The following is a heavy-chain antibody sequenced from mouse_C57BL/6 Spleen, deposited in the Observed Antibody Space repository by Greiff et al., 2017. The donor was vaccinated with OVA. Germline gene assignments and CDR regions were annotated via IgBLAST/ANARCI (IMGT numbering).Heavy chain of an antibody. V-gene: IGHV14-4*01. J-gene: IGHJ2*01. Sequence: VQLQQSGAELVRPGASVKLSCTASGFNIKDDYMHWVKQRPEQGLEWIGWIDPENGDTEYASKFQGKATITADTSSNTAYLQLSSLTSEDTAVYYCTSGGGYYYGFDYWGQGTTLTVSS. D-gene: IGHD1-1*01. CDR1: GFNIKDDY. CDR2: IDPENGDT. CDR3: TSGGGYYYGFDY.